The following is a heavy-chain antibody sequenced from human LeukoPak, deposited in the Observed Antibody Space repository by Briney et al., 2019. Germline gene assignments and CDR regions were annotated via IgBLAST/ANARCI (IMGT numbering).Heavy chain of an antibody. V-gene: IGHV3-15*01. J-gene: IGHJ4*02. D-gene: IGHD7-27*01. CDR1: GFTFSNAW. CDR3: TTLRSTWGY. Sequence: PGGSLRLSCAASGFTFSNAWMSWVRQAPGKGLEWVGRIKSKIDGETTDYAAPVKGRFTISRDDSKDTLYLQMNSLKTEDTAVYYCTTLRSTWGYWGQGTLVTVSS. CDR2: IKSKIDGETT.